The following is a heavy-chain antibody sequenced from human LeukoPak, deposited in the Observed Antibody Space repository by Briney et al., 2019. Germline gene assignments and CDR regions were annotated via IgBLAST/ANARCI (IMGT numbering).Heavy chain of an antibody. CDR2: IYYSGST. J-gene: IGHJ5*02. V-gene: IGHV4-31*03. CDR3: ARVVSTMVRGVGNWFDP. Sequence: PSQTLSLTCTVSGGSISSGGYYWSWIRQHPGKGLEWIGYIYYSGSTYYNPSLKSRVTISVDTSKNQFSLKLSSVTAADTAVYYCARVVSTMVRGVGNWFDPWGQGTLVTVSS. D-gene: IGHD3-10*01. CDR1: GGSISSGGYY.